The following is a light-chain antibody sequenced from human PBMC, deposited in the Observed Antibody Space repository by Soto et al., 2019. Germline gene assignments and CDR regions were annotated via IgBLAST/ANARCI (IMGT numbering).Light chain of an antibody. CDR2: EVS. J-gene: IGLJ1*01. CDR3: TSLAPDRIYV. CDR1: SSDIGAYDY. V-gene: IGLV2-14*03. Sequence: QSALTQPASVSGSPGQSITISCSGTSSDIGAYDYVSWYQQHPGRAPKLIIYEVSHRLSGLSYRFSGSKSGNTASLTNSGLQAENEGDYYCTSLAPDRIYVFGSGTKLTVL.